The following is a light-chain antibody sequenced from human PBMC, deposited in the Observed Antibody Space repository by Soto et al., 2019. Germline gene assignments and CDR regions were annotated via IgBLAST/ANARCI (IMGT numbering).Light chain of an antibody. CDR3: QQYKSYSLT. V-gene: IGKV1-5*01. CDR2: DAS. Sequence: DIQMTQSPSTLSASVGDRVTTTCRASQTISSWLAWYQQKPGKAPKLLIYDASSLESGVPSRFSGSGSGTEFTLTISSLQPDDFVTYYCQQYKSYSLTFGGGTKVDIK. CDR1: QTISSW. J-gene: IGKJ4*01.